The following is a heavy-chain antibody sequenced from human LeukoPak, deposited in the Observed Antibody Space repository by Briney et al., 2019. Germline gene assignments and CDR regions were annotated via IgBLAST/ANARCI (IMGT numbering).Heavy chain of an antibody. D-gene: IGHD5-12*01. CDR2: ISAYNGNT. CDR3: ARETTVKFEWLRYFDY. Sequence: GASVKVSCKASGYTFTSYGISWVRQAPGQGLEWMGWISAYNGNTNYAQKFQGRVTMTRDTSTSTVYMELSSLRSEDTAVYYCARETTVKFEWLRYFDYWGQGTLVTVSS. CDR1: GYTFTSYG. V-gene: IGHV1-18*01. J-gene: IGHJ4*02.